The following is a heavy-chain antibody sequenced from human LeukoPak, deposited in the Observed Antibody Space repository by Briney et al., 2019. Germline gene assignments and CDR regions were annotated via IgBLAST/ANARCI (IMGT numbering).Heavy chain of an antibody. V-gene: IGHV4-59*08. D-gene: IGHD6-19*01. CDR1: GGSISSYY. CDR2: IYSSGST. J-gene: IGHJ3*02. Sequence: SEPLSLTCAVSGGSISSYYWSWIRQPPGKGLEWIGYIYSSGSTNYNPSLKSRVTMSVDTSMHQFSLKLSSVTAADTAVYYCARRLAVTGSPAFDIWGQGTMVTVSS. CDR3: ARRLAVTGSPAFDI.